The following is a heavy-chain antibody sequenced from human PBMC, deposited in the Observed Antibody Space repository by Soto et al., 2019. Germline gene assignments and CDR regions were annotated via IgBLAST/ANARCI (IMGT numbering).Heavy chain of an antibody. CDR1: GFTFSSYS. CDR2: ISYDGSNK. D-gene: IGHD3-22*01. Sequence: VQLVESGGGLVKPGGSLRLSCAASGFTFSSYSMNWVRQAPGKGLEWVAVISYDGSNKYYADSVKGRFTISRDNSKNTLYLQMNSLRAEDTAVYYCAKARYYYDSSGYSSGGYYYGMDVWGQGTTVTVSS. CDR3: AKARYYYDSSGYSSGGYYYGMDV. V-gene: IGHV3-30*18. J-gene: IGHJ6*02.